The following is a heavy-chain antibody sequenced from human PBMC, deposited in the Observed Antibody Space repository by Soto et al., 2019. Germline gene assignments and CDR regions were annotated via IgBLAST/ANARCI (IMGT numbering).Heavy chain of an antibody. J-gene: IGHJ5*02. V-gene: IGHV4-59*01. CDR1: GGSISSYY. D-gene: IGHD3-10*01. CDR2: IYYSGST. CDR3: ARDLGFTDYGSGPGP. Sequence: PSETLSLTCTVSGGSISSYYWSWIRQPPGKGLEWIGYIYYSGSTNYNPSLKSRVTISVDTSKNQFSLKLSSVTAADTAVYYCARDLGFTDYGSGPGPWGQGTLVTVSS.